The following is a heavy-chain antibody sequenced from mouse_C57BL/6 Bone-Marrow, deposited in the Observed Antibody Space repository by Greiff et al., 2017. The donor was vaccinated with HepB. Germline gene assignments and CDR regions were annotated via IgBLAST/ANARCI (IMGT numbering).Heavy chain of an antibody. CDR1: GFTFSSYA. CDR2: ISSGGDYI. D-gene: IGHD4-1*01. J-gene: IGHJ3*01. Sequence: EVKVVESGEGLVKPGGSLKLSCAASGFTFSSYAMSWVRQTPEKRLEWVAYISSGGDYIYYADTVKGRFTISRDNARNTLYLQMSSLKSEDTAMYYCTRESWDGWFAYWGQGTLVTVSA. V-gene: IGHV5-9-1*02. CDR3: TRESWDGWFAY.